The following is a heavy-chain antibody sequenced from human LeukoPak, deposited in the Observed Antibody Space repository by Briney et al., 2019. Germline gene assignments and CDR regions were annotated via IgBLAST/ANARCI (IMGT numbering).Heavy chain of an antibody. J-gene: IGHJ5*02. Sequence: GGSLRLSCAASGFTFSDYYMSWIRQAPGKGLEWVSYISSSGSTIYYADSVKGRFTISRDNAKNSLYLQMNSLRAEDTAVYYCARDRPRGATMVRGVIMGFDPWGQGTLVTVSS. CDR2: ISSSGSTI. D-gene: IGHD3-10*01. CDR3: ARDRPRGATMVRGVIMGFDP. CDR1: GFTFSDYY. V-gene: IGHV3-11*04.